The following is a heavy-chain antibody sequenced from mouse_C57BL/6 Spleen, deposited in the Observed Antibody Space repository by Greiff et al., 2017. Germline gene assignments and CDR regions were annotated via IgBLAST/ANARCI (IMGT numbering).Heavy chain of an antibody. CDR2: IYPGDGDT. CDR1: GYAFSSSW. D-gene: IGHD2-4*01. Sequence: VQLQESGPELVKPGASVKISCKASGYAFSSSWMNWVKQRPGKGLEWIGRIYPGDGDTNYNGKFKGKATLTADKTSSTAYMQISSLTSEDSAVYFCARSTMIKDCIDYWGQGTTLTVSS. V-gene: IGHV1-82*01. J-gene: IGHJ2*01. CDR3: ARSTMIKDCIDY.